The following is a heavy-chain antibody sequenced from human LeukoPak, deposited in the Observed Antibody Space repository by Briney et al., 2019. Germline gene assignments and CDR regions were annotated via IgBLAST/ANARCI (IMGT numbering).Heavy chain of an antibody. CDR2: IYYSGST. J-gene: IGHJ4*02. Sequence: SQTLSLTCTVSVVSISSGDYYWSWIRQPPGKGLEWIGYIYYSGSTYYNPSLKSRVTISVDTSKNQFSLKLSSVTAADTAVYYCARIAYYGSGSYLYYFDYWGQGTLVTVSS. D-gene: IGHD3-10*01. V-gene: IGHV4-30-4*01. CDR1: VVSISSGDYY. CDR3: ARIAYYGSGSYLYYFDY.